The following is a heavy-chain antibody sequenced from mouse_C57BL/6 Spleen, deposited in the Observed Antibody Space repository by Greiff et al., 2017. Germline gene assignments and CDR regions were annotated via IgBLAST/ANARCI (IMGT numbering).Heavy chain of an antibody. D-gene: IGHD1-1*01. V-gene: IGHV5-17*01. CDR2: ISSGSSTN. J-gene: IGHJ1*03. CDR3: ARLLLRDSSDD. Sequence: EVMLVESGGGLVKPGGSLKLSCAASGFTFSDYGMHWVRQAPEKGLEWVAYISSGSSTNYYADTVKGRFTISRDNAKNTLFLQMTSLRSEDTAMYYCARLLLRDSSDDWGTGTTVTVSS. CDR1: GFTFSDYG.